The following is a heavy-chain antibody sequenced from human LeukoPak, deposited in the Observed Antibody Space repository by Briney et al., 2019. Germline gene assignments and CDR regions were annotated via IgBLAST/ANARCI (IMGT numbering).Heavy chain of an antibody. Sequence: PGGSLRLSCAASGFTFSSYGMSWVRQAPGKGLEWVSAISGSGGSTYYADSVKGRFTISRDNAKKSLYLQMNSLRTEDTAVYYCVRALYDGSGYYSHFDYWGQGTLVTVSS. J-gene: IGHJ4*02. CDR1: GFTFSSYG. D-gene: IGHD3-22*01. CDR3: VRALYDGSGYYSHFDY. CDR2: ISGSGGST. V-gene: IGHV3-23*01.